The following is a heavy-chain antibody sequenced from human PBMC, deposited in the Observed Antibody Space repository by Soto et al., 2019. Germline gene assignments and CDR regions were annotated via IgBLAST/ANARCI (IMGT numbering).Heavy chain of an antibody. J-gene: IGHJ5*02. CDR3: ARGKDIVVVVAATLGTWFDP. CDR2: ISSSGSTI. D-gene: IGHD2-15*01. Sequence: GGSLRLSCAASGFTFSDYYMSWIRQAPGKGLEWVSYISSSGSTIYYADSVKGRLTISRDNAKNSLYLQMNSLRAEDTAVYYCARGKDIVVVVAATLGTWFDPWGQGTLVTVSS. CDR1: GFTFSDYY. V-gene: IGHV3-11*01.